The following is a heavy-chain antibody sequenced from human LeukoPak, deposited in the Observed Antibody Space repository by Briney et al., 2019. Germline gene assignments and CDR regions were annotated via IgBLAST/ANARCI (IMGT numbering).Heavy chain of an antibody. Sequence: SETLSLTCTVSGGSISSGYYYWSWIRQPPGKGLEWIGYFYYSGSTYYNPSLKSRVTISVDTSKNQLSLKLSSVTAADTAVYYCARESNYHGSGTGWFDPWGQGTLVTVSS. CDR2: FYYSGST. D-gene: IGHD3-10*01. CDR1: GGSISSGYYY. CDR3: ARESNYHGSGTGWFDP. J-gene: IGHJ5*02. V-gene: IGHV4-30-4*07.